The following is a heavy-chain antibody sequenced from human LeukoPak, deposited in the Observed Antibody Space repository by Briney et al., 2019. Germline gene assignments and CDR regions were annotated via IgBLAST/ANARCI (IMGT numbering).Heavy chain of an antibody. J-gene: IGHJ4*02. CDR3: ARGTDYYGSGSYVDY. Sequence: SETLSLTCAVYGGSFSGYYWSWIRQPPGKGLEWIGEISHSGSTNYNPSLKSRVTISVDTSKNQFSLKLSSVTAADTAVYYCARGTDYYGSGSYVDYWGQGTLVTVSS. CDR2: ISHSGST. V-gene: IGHV4-34*01. CDR1: GGSFSGYY. D-gene: IGHD3-10*01.